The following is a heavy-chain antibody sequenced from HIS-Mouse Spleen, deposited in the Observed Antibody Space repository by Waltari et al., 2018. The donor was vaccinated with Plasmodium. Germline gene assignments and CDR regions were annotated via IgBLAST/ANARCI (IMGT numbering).Heavy chain of an antibody. CDR3: ASSWYWYFDL. CDR1: GFTFGSDW. Sequence: EVQLVESGGGLVQPGGSLSLSCAASGFTFGSDWMSCVRQAPGKGLEWVANIKQDGSEKYYVDSVKGRFTISRDNAKNSLYLQMNSLRAEDTAVYYCASSWYWYFDLWGRGTLVTVSS. D-gene: IGHD6-13*01. V-gene: IGHV3-7*01. CDR2: IKQDGSEK. J-gene: IGHJ2*01.